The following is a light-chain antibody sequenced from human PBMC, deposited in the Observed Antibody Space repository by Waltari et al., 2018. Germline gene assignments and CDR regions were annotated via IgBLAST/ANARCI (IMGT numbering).Light chain of an antibody. J-gene: IGKJ4*01. CDR1: QGITGY. Sequence: DIQLTQSPSFLSASVGDRVTITGRASQGITGYVGWYQQKPGKAPKLLIYAALNLQSGVPSRFSGSGSGTEFTLTISSLQPEDFATYHCQQLKSYPLTFGGGTKVEIK. CDR3: QQLKSYPLT. V-gene: IGKV1-9*01. CDR2: AAL.